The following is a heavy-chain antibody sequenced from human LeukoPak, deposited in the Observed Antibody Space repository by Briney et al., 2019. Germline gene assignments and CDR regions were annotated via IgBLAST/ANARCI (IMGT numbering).Heavy chain of an antibody. CDR2: ISAYNGNT. CDR1: GYIFTSYG. Sequence: ASVKVSCTASGYIFTSYGISWVRQAPGQGLEWMGWISAYNGNTNYAQKLQGRVTMTTDTSTSTAYMELRSLRSDDTAVYYCARMGVPVVGPHAFDIWGQGTMVTVTS. V-gene: IGHV1-18*01. D-gene: IGHD1-26*01. CDR3: ARMGVPVVGPHAFDI. J-gene: IGHJ3*02.